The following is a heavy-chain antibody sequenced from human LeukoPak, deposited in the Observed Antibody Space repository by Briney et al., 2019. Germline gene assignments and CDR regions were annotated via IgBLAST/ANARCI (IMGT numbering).Heavy chain of an antibody. D-gene: IGHD3-22*01. CDR2: MYPGVSS. V-gene: IGHV4-4*07. CDR3: ARLKFYDSTGYSPGHYMDV. J-gene: IGHJ6*03. CDR1: GGPMYSFY. Sequence: SETLPLTCTVSGGPMYSFYWSWIRQSAEKGLEWIGRMYPGVSSDYNPSLKSRVTMSVDTSKKQSALKLRAVTAADTAVYYCARLKFYDSTGYSPGHYMDVWGKGTTVIVSS.